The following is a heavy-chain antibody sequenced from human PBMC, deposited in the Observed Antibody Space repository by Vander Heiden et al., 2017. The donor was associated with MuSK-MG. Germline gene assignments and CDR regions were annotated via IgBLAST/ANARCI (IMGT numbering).Heavy chain of an antibody. Sequence: GGGLVQPGGSLRLSCAASAFTFSSYWMHWVRQAPGKGLVWVSRINSDGSSTSYADSVKGRFTISRDNAKNTLYLQMNSLRAEDTAVYYCARGAYGSGSYYTYFDYWGQGTLVTVSS. D-gene: IGHD3-10*01. CDR2: INSDGSST. CDR1: AFTFSSYW. CDR3: ARGAYGSGSYYTYFDY. J-gene: IGHJ4*02. V-gene: IGHV3-74*01.